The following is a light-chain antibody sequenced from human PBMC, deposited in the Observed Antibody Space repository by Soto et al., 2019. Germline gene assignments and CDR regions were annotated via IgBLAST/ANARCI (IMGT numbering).Light chain of an antibody. J-gene: IGKJ5*01. V-gene: IGKV3-15*01. CDR2: GAS. CDR1: QSVSTN. CDR3: QQYNEWPYT. Sequence: EIVVTQSPATLSVSPGEGATLSCRASQSVSTNLAWYHQKPGQAPRLLIHGASTRATGTPARFSGSGSGTKLTLTISSLQSEDFAVYYCQQYNEWPYTFGQGTRLEI.